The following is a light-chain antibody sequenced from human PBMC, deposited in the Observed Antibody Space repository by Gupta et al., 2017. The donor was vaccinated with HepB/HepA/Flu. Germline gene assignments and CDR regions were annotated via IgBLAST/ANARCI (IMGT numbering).Light chain of an antibody. CDR2: DVF. V-gene: IGKV3-11*01. Sequence: EIVLTQSPATLSLSPGERATLSCRASQSVSNYLAWYQQKPGQAPRLLIYDVFNRATAIPARFSGSGSGTDFPLTIRSLEPEDFAVYYCQQRSNWPLTFGGGTKVEIK. CDR3: QQRSNWPLT. CDR1: QSVSNY. J-gene: IGKJ4*01.